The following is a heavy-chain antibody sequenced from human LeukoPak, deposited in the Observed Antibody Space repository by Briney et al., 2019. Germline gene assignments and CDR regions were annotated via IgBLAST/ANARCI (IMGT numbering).Heavy chain of an antibody. CDR1: GFTFSSYA. CDR3: ARDPSSWYYYYMDV. CDR2: ISASGGST. J-gene: IGHJ6*03. D-gene: IGHD6-13*01. V-gene: IGHV3-23*01. Sequence: PGGSLRLSCAASGFTFSSYAMSWVRQAPGKGLEWVSGISASGGSTYYADSVKGRFTISRDNSKNSLYLQMNSLRAEDTAVYYCARDPSSWYYYYMDVWGKGTTVTVSS.